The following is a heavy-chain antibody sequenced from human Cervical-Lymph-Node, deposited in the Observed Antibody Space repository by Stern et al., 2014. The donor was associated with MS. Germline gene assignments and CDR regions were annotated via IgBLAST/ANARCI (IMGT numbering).Heavy chain of an antibody. J-gene: IGHJ3*02. CDR1: GFTFTSSA. V-gene: IGHV1-58*01. Sequence: QLVESGPEVKKPGTSVKVSCKASGFTFTSSAVQWVRQARGQRLEWIGWIVGGSGTTNYAQKFQERVTITRDMSTSTAYMELSSLRSEDTAVYYCAAEPMYYSDSVGAFDIWGQGTMVTVSS. D-gene: IGHD3-22*01. CDR3: AAEPMYYSDSVGAFDI. CDR2: IVGGSGTT.